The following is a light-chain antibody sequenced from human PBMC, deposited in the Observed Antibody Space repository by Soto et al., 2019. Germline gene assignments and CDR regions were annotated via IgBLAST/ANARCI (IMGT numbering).Light chain of an antibody. CDR1: QSLLHNNGYNY. CDR2: LGS. Sequence: DIVMSQSPLSLPVTPGEPASISCRSSQSLLHNNGYNYLDWYLQKPAQSPXLXXYLGSNRSSGVPDRFSGSASGTDFTLKISRVEAEDVGVYFCMQALQTPPWTFGQGTKVDIK. V-gene: IGKV2-28*01. J-gene: IGKJ1*01. CDR3: MQALQTPPWT.